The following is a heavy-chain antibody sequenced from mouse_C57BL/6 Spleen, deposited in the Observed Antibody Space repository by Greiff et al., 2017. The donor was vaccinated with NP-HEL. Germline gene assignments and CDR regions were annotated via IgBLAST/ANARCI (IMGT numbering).Heavy chain of an antibody. J-gene: IGHJ2*01. CDR2: IDPSDSET. Sequence: QSCKASGYTFTSYWMHWVKQRPIQGLEWIGNIDPSDSETHYNQKFKDKATLTVDKSSSTAYMQLSSLTSEDSAVYYCARSGSSYGGDDYWGQGTTLTVSS. D-gene: IGHD1-1*01. CDR3: ARSGSSYGGDDY. CDR1: GYTFTSYW. V-gene: IGHV1-52*01.